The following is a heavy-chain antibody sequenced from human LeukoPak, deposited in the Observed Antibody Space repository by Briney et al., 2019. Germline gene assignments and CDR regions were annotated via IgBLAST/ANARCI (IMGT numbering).Heavy chain of an antibody. J-gene: IGHJ5*02. CDR1: GFTFSSYS. Sequence: PGGSLRLSCAASGFTFSSYSMNWVRQAPGKGLEWVSSISSSSSYIYYADSVKGRFTISRDNAKNSLYLQMNSLRAEDTAVYYCARDTRRSSSWVLDPWGQGTLVTVSS. V-gene: IGHV3-21*01. D-gene: IGHD6-13*01. CDR3: ARDTRRSSSWVLDP. CDR2: ISSSSSYI.